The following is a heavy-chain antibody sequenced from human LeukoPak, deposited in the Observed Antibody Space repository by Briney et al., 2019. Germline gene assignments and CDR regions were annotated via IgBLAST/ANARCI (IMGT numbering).Heavy chain of an antibody. CDR2: INPSGGST. V-gene: IGHV1-46*01. D-gene: IGHD6-19*01. Sequence: ASVKVSCKASGYTFTSYDINWVRQATGQGLEWMGIINPSGGSTSYAQKFQGRVTMSRDTSTSTVYMELSSLRSEDTAVYYCARGHSSGWYYFDYWGQGTLVTVSS. J-gene: IGHJ4*02. CDR3: ARGHSSGWYYFDY. CDR1: GYTFTSYD.